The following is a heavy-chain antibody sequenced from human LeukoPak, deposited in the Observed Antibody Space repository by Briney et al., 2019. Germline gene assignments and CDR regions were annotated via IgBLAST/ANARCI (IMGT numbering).Heavy chain of an antibody. Sequence: PGRSLGLSCAASGFTFSSYAMHWVRQAPGKGLEWVAVISYDGSNKYYADSVKGRFTISRDNSKNTLYLQMNSLRAEDTAVYYCARPIAAVVGNWFDPWGQGTLVTVSS. V-gene: IGHV3-30-3*01. D-gene: IGHD6-13*01. CDR1: GFTFSSYA. J-gene: IGHJ5*02. CDR2: ISYDGSNK. CDR3: ARPIAAVVGNWFDP.